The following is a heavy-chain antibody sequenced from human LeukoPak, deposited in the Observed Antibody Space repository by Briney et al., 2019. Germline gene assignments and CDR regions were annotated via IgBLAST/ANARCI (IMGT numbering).Heavy chain of an antibody. Sequence: SETLSLTCAVYGGSFSGYYWSWIRQPPGKGLEWIGEINHSGSTNYNPSLKSRVTISVDTPKNQFSLKLSSVTAADTAVYYCARKDGSYYDSSGYWFDYWGQGTLVTVSS. V-gene: IGHV4-34*01. J-gene: IGHJ4*02. CDR2: INHSGST. CDR1: GGSFSGYY. D-gene: IGHD3-22*01. CDR3: ARKDGSYYDSSGYWFDY.